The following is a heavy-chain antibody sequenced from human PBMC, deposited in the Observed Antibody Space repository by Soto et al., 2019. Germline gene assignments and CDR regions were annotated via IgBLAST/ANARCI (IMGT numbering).Heavy chain of an antibody. CDR1: GGSISSYY. CDR2: IYYTGST. V-gene: IGHV4-59*01. J-gene: IGHJ3*02. D-gene: IGHD3-3*01. CDR3: ARVWRLGTEDDAFDI. Sequence: QVQLQESGPGLVKPSETLSLALTCTVSGGSISSYYWSWIRQPPGRGLEWIGYIYYTGSTKYNPSLRSRVTISVDTSKNQFSLKLTSATAADTAVYYCARVWRLGTEDDAFDIWGQGTMVIVSS.